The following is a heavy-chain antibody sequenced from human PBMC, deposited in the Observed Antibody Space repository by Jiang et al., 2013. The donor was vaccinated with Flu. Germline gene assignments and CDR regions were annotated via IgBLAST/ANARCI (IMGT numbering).Heavy chain of an antibody. Sequence: GAEVKKPGASVRVSCESSGYIFTSYDINWVRQATGQGLEWMGWMNPNTGATGYALKFQGRVTMTRNPSISTAYMELRSLTSDDTAMYYCARDYDRSELFRENAFDLWGQGTMVTVSS. CDR3: ARDYDRSELFRENAFDL. J-gene: IGHJ3*01. CDR2: MNPNTGAT. V-gene: IGHV1-8*01. D-gene: IGHD3-22*01. CDR1: GYIFTSYD.